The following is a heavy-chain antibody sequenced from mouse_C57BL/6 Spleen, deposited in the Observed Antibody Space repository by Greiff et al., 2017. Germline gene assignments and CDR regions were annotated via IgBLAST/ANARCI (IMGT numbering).Heavy chain of an antibody. V-gene: IGHV1-15*01. CDR3: TRSRDYALFAY. CDR2: IDPETGGT. D-gene: IGHD2-4*01. Sequence: VQLQQSGAELVRPGASVTLSCKASGYTFTDYEMHWVKQTPVHGLEWIGAIDPETGGTAYNQKFKGKAILTADKSSSTAYMELRSLTSEDSAVYYCTRSRDYALFAYWGQGTLVTVSA. J-gene: IGHJ3*01. CDR1: GYTFTDYE.